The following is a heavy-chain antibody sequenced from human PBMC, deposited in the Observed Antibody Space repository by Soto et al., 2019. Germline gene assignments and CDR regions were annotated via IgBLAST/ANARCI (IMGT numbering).Heavy chain of an antibody. V-gene: IGHV1-69*02. CDR2: IIPVLGVT. CDR3: ARRRYCGVDCYNKFYYGMDV. Sequence: QVQLVQSGAEVRKPGSSVEVSCMASGSTFSSYTVNWVRQAPGQGLEWIGRIIPVLGVTHYARRFQGRVTITEDRSRKTAHMGLTSLTSEDTSVYYCARRRYCGVDCYNKFYYGMDVWGQGTTVTVSS. D-gene: IGHD2-21*02. CDR1: GSTFSSYT. J-gene: IGHJ6*02.